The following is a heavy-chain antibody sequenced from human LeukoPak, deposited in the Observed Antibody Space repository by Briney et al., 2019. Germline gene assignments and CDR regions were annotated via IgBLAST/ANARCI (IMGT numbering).Heavy chain of an antibody. CDR3: AKGSQGIAVAGAFDY. D-gene: IGHD6-19*01. Sequence: GGSLRLSCETSEFTFSGYAMSWVRQAPGKGLEWVSAISGSGGSTYYADSVKGRFTISRDNSKNTLYLQMNSLRAEDTAVYYCAKGSQGIAVAGAFDYWGQGTLVTVSS. CDR2: ISGSGGST. CDR1: EFTFSGYA. J-gene: IGHJ4*02. V-gene: IGHV3-23*01.